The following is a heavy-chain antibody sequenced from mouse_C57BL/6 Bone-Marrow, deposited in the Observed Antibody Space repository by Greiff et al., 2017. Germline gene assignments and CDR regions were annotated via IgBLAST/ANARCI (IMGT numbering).Heavy chain of an antibody. CDR3: ARWLLPHYYAMDY. V-gene: IGHV5-15*01. J-gene: IGHJ4*01. CDR1: GFTFSDYG. D-gene: IGHD2-3*01. CDR2: ISNLAYSI. Sequence: VQLKESGGGLVQPGGSLKLSCAASGFTFSDYGMAWVRQAPRKGPEWVAFISNLAYSIYYADTVTGRFTFSRENAKNTLYLEMSSLRSEDTAMYYCARWLLPHYYAMDYWGQGTSVTVSS.